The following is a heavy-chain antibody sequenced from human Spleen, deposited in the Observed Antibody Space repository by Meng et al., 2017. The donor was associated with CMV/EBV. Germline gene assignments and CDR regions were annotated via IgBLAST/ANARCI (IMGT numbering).Heavy chain of an antibody. CDR2: ISSSSSYI. D-gene: IGHD4-17*01. CDR1: GFTFSSYS. V-gene: IGHV3-21*01. J-gene: IGHJ5*02. Sequence: GGSLRLSCAASGFTFSSYSMNWVRQAPGKGLEWVSSISSSSSYIYYADSVKGRFTISRDNAKNSLYLQMNSLRAEDTAVYYCARRGMMTTRGYWFDPWGQGTLVTVSS. CDR3: ARRGMMTTRGYWFDP.